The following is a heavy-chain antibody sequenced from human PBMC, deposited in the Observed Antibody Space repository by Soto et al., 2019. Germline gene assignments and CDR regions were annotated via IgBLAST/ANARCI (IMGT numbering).Heavy chain of an antibody. V-gene: IGHV4-4*07. CDR1: GASISGFY. Sequence: QVQLQESGPGLVKPSETLSLTCTVSGASISGFYWSWIRKSAGKGLEWIGRIYATGTTDYNPSLKSRVMMAVDTSKKQFPLKLRSVTAADTAVYYCVRDGTKTLRDWFDPWGQGISVTVSS. CDR3: VRDGTKTLRDWFDP. D-gene: IGHD1-1*01. CDR2: IYATGTT. J-gene: IGHJ5*02.